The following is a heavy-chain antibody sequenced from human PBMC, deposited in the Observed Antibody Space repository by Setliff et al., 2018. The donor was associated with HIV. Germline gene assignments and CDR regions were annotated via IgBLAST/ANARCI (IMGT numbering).Heavy chain of an antibody. V-gene: IGHV3-49*04. D-gene: IGHD3-9*01. J-gene: IGHJ6*02. CDR3: TRDFPLNYDILTGYYYYYYGMDV. CDR1: GFTFGDYA. CDR2: IRSKAYGGTT. Sequence: PGWSLRLSCTASGFTFGDYAMSWVRQAPGKGLEWVGFIRSKAYGGTTEYAASVKGRFTISRDDSKSIAYLQMNSLKTEDTAVYYCTRDFPLNYDILTGYYYYYYGMDVWGQGTTVTVSS.